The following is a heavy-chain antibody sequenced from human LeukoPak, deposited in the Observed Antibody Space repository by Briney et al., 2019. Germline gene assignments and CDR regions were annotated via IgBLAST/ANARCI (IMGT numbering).Heavy chain of an antibody. CDR1: GFTFSSYS. Sequence: GGSLRLSCAASGFTFSSYSMNWVRQAPGKGLECVSSITSSSNYIYYADSVKGRFTISRDNAKNSLYLQMNSLRAEDTAVYYCARDACSSTSCRSYAFDMWGQGTMVTVSS. CDR2: ITSSSNYI. J-gene: IGHJ3*02. D-gene: IGHD2-2*01. V-gene: IGHV3-21*01. CDR3: ARDACSSTSCRSYAFDM.